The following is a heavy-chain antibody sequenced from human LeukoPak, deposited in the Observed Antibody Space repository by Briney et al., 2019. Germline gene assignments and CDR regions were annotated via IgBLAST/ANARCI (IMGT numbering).Heavy chain of an antibody. D-gene: IGHD3-9*01. CDR1: GFTFSSYW. CDR3: ASHYDIDY. V-gene: IGHV3-21*06. J-gene: IGHJ4*02. CDR2: ISSGSSYI. Sequence: GGSLRLSCAASGFTFSSYWMHWVRQAPGKGLEWVSSISSGSSYIYYADSMKGRFTISRDNAKNSLYLQMNSLKAEDTAVYFCASHYDIDYWGQGTLVTVSS.